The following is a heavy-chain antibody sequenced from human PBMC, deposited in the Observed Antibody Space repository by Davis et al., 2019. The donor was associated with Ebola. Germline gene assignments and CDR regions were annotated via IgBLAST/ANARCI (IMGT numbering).Heavy chain of an antibody. CDR2: IEEDGSEK. Sequence: GESLKISCAASGFTFSSYSMNWVRQAPGKGLEWVANIEEDGSEKYYVDSVKGRFTISRDNAKNSLYLQMNSLRAEDTAVYYCANGAGSSSSLFYNYYMDVWGKGTTVTVSS. J-gene: IGHJ6*03. D-gene: IGHD6-6*01. V-gene: IGHV3-7*03. CDR3: ANGAGSSSSLFYNYYMDV. CDR1: GFTFSSYS.